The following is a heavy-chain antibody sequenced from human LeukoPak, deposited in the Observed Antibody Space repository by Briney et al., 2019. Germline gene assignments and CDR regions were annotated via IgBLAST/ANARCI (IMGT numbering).Heavy chain of an antibody. D-gene: IGHD5-18*01. V-gene: IGHV1-18*01. CDR3: ARDRRSYGYSDGMDV. J-gene: IGHJ6*02. CDR2: ISAYNGNT. CDR1: GYTFTSYG. Sequence: ASVKASDTASGYTFTSYGIRRVRQAPGQGLEWMGWISAYNGNTNYAQKLQGRVTMTTDTSTSTAYMELRSLRSDDTAVYYCARDRRSYGYSDGMDVWGHGHTFTVSS.